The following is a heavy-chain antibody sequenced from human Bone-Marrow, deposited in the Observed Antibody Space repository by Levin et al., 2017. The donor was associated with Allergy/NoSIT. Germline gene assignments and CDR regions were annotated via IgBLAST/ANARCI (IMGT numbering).Heavy chain of an antibody. V-gene: IGHV1-2*02. J-gene: IGHJ4*02. CDR2: VSPNSGDT. CDR3: ATNKGGSSKDY. D-gene: IGHD6-13*01. Sequence: GSVKVSCKASGDSFTGYYMHWVRQAPGQGLEWMGWVSPNSGDTKYAQKFQDRVSMTWDTSVSTAYVELTRLTSDDTAVFYCATNKGGSSKDYWGQGTLVTVSS. CDR1: GDSFTGYY.